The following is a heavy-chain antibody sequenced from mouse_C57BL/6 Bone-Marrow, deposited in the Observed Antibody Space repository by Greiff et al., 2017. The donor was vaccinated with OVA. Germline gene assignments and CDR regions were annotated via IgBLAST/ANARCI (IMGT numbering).Heavy chain of an antibody. CDR1: GFTFSSYA. D-gene: IGHD2-4*01. CDR3: TSVYDYDWGAWFAY. CDR2: ISSGGDYI. Sequence: EVKLVESGAGLVKPGGSLKLSCAASGFTFSSYAMSWVRQTPEKRLEWVAYISSGGDYIYYADTVQGRFTIARDNARNTLYLQMSSLKSEDTAMYYCTSVYDYDWGAWFAYWGQGTLVTVSA. J-gene: IGHJ3*01. V-gene: IGHV5-9-1*02.